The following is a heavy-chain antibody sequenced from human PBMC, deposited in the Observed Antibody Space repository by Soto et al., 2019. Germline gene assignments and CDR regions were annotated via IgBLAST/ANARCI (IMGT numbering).Heavy chain of an antibody. CDR1: GYTFTSYG. V-gene: IGHV1-18*01. CDR3: ARVRITIFGVVIRSMDV. J-gene: IGHJ6*02. CDR2: ISAYNGNT. D-gene: IGHD3-3*01. Sequence: GASVKVSCEASGYTFTSYGISWVRQAPGQGLEWMGWISAYNGNTNYAQKLQGRVTMTTDTSTSTAYMELRSLRSDDTAVYYCARVRITIFGVVIRSMDVWGQGTTVTVSS.